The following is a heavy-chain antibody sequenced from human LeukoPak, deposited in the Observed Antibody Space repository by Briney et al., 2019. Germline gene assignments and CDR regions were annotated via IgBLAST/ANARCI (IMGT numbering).Heavy chain of an antibody. CDR1: GGSISSSSYY. D-gene: IGHD6-13*01. J-gene: IGHJ4*02. Sequence: ASETLSLTCTVSGGSISSSSYYWGWIRQPPGKGLEWIGSIYYSGSTYYNPSLKSRVTISVDTSKNQFSLKLSSVTAADTAVYYCARGAGIAAAVPDYWGQGTLVTVSS. CDR3: ARGAGIAAAVPDY. CDR2: IYYSGST. V-gene: IGHV4-39*01.